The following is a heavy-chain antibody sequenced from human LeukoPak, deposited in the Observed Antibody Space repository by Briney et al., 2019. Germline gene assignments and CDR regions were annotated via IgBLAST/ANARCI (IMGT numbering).Heavy chain of an antibody. D-gene: IGHD3-22*01. CDR3: AKDRRGGPYDSSGYSIDY. V-gene: IGHV3-23*01. CDR2: ISGSGGST. Sequence: PGGSLRLSCAASGFTFSNAWMSWVRLAPWKGLEWVSAISGSGGSTYYADSVKGRFTISRDNSKNTLYLQMNSLRAEDTAVYYCAKDRRGGPYDSSGYSIDYWGQGTLVTVSS. J-gene: IGHJ4*02. CDR1: GFTFSNAW.